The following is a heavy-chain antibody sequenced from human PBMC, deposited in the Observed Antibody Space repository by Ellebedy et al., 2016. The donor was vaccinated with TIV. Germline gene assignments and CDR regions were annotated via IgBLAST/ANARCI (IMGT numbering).Heavy chain of an antibody. J-gene: IGHJ4*02. CDR1: GFTFSSYS. V-gene: IGHV3-33*08. D-gene: IGHD1-26*01. CDR3: ARAYSGEGARI. CDR2: IWYDGSNK. Sequence: GESLKISCAASGFTFSSYSMNWVRQAPGKGLEWVAVIWYDGSNKYYADSVKGRFTISRDNAKNSLYLQMNGLRDEDTAVYYCARAYSGEGARIWGQGTLVTVSS.